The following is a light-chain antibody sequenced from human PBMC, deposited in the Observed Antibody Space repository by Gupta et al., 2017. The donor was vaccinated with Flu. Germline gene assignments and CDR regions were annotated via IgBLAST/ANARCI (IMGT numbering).Light chain of an antibody. J-gene: IGKJ4*02. Sequence: DIQMTQSPSSLSASVGDRVTITCRASQSVNNFLNWYQQKPGKAPKLLIYAASTLQGGVPSRFSGSGSGTDFTLTINRLQPEDFATYYCQQGDSTPQTFGRGTTVEIK. CDR3: QQGDSTPQT. CDR2: AAS. CDR1: QSVNNF. V-gene: IGKV1-39*01.